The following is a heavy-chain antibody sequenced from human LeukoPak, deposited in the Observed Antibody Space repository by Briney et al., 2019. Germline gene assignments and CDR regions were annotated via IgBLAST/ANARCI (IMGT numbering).Heavy chain of an antibody. CDR3: ARRKQSYYYDSSGYYYVFDY. CDR2: IIPIFGTA. CDR1: GGTFSSYA. J-gene: IGHJ4*02. D-gene: IGHD3-22*01. Sequence: SVKVSCKASGGTFSSYAISWVRQTPGQGLEWMGGIIPIFGTANYAQKLQGRVTITTDESTSKAYMELSSLRSEDTAVYYCARRKQSYYYDSSGYYYVFDYWGQGTLVTVSS. V-gene: IGHV1-69*05.